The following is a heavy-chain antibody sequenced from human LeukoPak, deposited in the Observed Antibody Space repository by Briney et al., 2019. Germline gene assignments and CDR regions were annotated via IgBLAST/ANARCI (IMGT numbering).Heavy chain of an antibody. CDR1: GFTVSTNY. CDR2: IYNSGST. CDR3: ARGWGYDYIWGSYDY. D-gene: IGHD3-16*01. V-gene: IGHV4-4*02. J-gene: IGHJ4*02. Sequence: GSLRLSCVASGFTVSTNYMSWVRQAPGKGLELIGNIYNSGSTYYNPSLKSRVSISVDTSKNQFSLKLSSVTAADTAVYYCARGWGYDYIWGSYDYWGQGTLVTVSS.